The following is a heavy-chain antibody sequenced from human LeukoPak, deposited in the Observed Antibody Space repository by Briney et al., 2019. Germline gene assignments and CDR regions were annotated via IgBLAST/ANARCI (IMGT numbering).Heavy chain of an antibody. D-gene: IGHD6-19*01. CDR3: ARGRSQWLIRGDSDH. V-gene: IGHV1-69*13. CDR2: IIPLFGTG. J-gene: IGHJ4*02. Sequence: ASVKVSCKASGGTFSSYAISWVRQAPGQGLEWMGGIIPLFGTGNYAQNFQGRITITADESTSTAYMELSSLRSEDTAVYYCARGRSQWLIRGDSDHWGQGTLVTVSS. CDR1: GGTFSSYA.